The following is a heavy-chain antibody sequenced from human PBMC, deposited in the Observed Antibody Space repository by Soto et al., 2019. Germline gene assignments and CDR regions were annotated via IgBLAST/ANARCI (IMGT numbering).Heavy chain of an antibody. J-gene: IGHJ6*03. CDR2: INAGNGNT. D-gene: IGHD3-9*01. V-gene: IGHV1-3*01. Sequence: ASVKLSCKASGYTFTSYAMHWVRQAPRQRLEWMGWINAGNGNTKYSQKFQGRVTITRDTSASTAYMELSSLRSEDTAVYYCARDTPYDILTGYDNYYYYYYMDVWGKGTTVTVSS. CDR3: ARDTPYDILTGYDNYYYYYYMDV. CDR1: GYTFTSYA.